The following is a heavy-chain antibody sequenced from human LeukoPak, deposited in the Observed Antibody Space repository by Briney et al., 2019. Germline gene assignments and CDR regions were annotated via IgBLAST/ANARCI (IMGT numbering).Heavy chain of an antibody. V-gene: IGHV3-48*04. CDR1: GFTFSTYS. CDR2: ISSASSTM. J-gene: IGHJ3*02. CDR3: ARVHDGFDI. Sequence: GGSLRLSCAASGFTFSTYSMNWVRQAPGKGLEWVSYISSASSTMHYADSVRGRFTISRDNAKNSLYLQMNSLRAEDAAVYYCARVHDGFDIWGQGTMVTVSS.